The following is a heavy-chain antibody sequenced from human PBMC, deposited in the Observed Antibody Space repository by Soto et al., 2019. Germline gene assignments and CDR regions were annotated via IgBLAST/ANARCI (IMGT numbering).Heavy chain of an antibody. D-gene: IGHD3-22*01. J-gene: IGHJ4*02. CDR1: GGTISSGSYN. CDR2: IYNSGST. CDR3: GAPNDYDSSGQIDY. Sequence: SETLSLTCTVSGGTISSGSYNWGWIRQRPGMGLEWIGCIYNSGSTYYNPSLESRVTISVDTTNNQFSLMLSSIAAANTVEYCWGAPNDYDSSGQIDYWGQGTLVTVSS. V-gene: IGHV4-31*06.